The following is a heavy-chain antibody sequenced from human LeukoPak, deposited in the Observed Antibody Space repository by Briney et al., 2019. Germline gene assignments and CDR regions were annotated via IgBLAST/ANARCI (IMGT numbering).Heavy chain of an antibody. CDR1: GYSFTSYW. V-gene: IGHV5-51*01. J-gene: IGHJ5*02. CDR2: IYPGDSDT. Sequence: GESLKISCKGSGYSFTSYWIGWVRQMPGKGLEWMGIIYPGDSDTRYSPSFQGQVTISADKSNSTAYLQWSSLKASDTAMYYCARARVVRGNWFDPWGQGTLVTVSS. D-gene: IGHD2-2*01. CDR3: ARARVVRGNWFDP.